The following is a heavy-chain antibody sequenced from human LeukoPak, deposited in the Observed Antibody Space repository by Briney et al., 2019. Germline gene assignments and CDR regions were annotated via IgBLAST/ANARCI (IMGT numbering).Heavy chain of an antibody. CDR1: GGSISGSSYY. J-gene: IGHJ5*02. D-gene: IGHD2-2*01. CDR2: MYYSGST. CDR3: AGDQDCTSANCYATTDNYFDP. V-gene: IGHV4-39*02. Sequence: PSETLSLTCTVSGGSISGSSYYWGWIRQPPGKGLEWIGSMYYSGSTHYNPSLKSRVSISVDTPKNQFSLKLSSVTAADTAVYYCAGDQDCTSANCYATTDNYFDPWGQGILVTVSS.